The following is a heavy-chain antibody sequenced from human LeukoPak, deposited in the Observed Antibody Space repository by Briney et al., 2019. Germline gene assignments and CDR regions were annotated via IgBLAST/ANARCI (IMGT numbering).Heavy chain of an antibody. CDR1: GGSISSSSYY. J-gene: IGHJ6*03. V-gene: IGHV4-39*01. CDR3: ARAGRYYYYMDV. CDR2: IYYSGST. Sequence: SETLSLTCTVSGGSISSSSYYWGWIRQPPGKGLEWIGSIYYSGSTYYNPSLKSRVTISVDTSKNQFSLKLSSVTAAGTAVYYCARAGRYYYYMDVWGKGTTVTVSS.